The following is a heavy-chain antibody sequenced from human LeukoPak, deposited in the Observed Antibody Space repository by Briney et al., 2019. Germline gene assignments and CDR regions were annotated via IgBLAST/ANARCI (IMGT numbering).Heavy chain of an antibody. CDR1: GFTFSSYG. Sequence: GGTLRLSCAASGFTFSSYGMSWVRQAPGKGLEWVSAISGSGGSTYYADSVRGRFTISRDNSKNTLYLQMSSLRAEDPAIYYFAKTPQRYSRGWYEKFETVSYYFDYWGQGTLVTVSS. CDR2: ISGSGGST. V-gene: IGHV3-23*01. J-gene: IGHJ4*02. CDR3: AKTPQRYSRGWYEKFETVSYYFDY. D-gene: IGHD6-19*01.